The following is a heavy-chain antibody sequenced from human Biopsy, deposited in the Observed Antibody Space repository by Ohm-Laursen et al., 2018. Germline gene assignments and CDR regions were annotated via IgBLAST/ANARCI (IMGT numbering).Heavy chain of an antibody. CDR3: AGIVLGPTNDAFDI. V-gene: IGHV4-4*07. CDR2: IYPGGGT. D-gene: IGHD1-26*01. CDR1: GDSIRNYY. Sequence: SETLSLPCTVSGDSIRNYYWSWIRQAAGKGLEWIGRIYPGGGTIYNPSLKSRVTMSVDTSKNHFSLNLNSVTAADTAVYYCAGIVLGPTNDAFDIWGQGTMVTVSS. J-gene: IGHJ3*02.